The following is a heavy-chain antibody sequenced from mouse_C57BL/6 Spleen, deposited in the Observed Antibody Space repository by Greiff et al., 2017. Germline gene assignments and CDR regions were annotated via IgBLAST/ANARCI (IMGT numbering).Heavy chain of an antibody. Sequence: QVQLQQSGAELMKPGASVKLSCKATSYTFTGYWIEWVKQRPGHGLEWIGEILPGSGSTNYNEKFKGKATFTADTSSNTAYMQLSSLTTEDSAIYYCARGRITTVVARYWYFDVWGTGTTVTVSS. D-gene: IGHD1-1*01. CDR3: ARGRITTVVARYWYFDV. J-gene: IGHJ1*03. CDR2: ILPGSGST. V-gene: IGHV1-9*01. CDR1: SYTFTGYW.